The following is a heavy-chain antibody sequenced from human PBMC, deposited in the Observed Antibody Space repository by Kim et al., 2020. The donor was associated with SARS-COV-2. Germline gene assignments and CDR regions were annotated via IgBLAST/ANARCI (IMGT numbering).Heavy chain of an antibody. J-gene: IGHJ1*01. D-gene: IGHD1-1*01. CDR1: GGSFSGYY. CDR3: CSRTGGLGVDH. V-gene: IGHV4-34*01. CDR2: ISNSGSN. Sequence: SETLSLTCTLYGGSFSGYYWHWIRQRHGGGVELVGLISNSGSNNYNPTFKTGGSISVDTHTNQYSLSLSSDQLTDAAGDICCSRTGGLGVDHWVVGSLV.